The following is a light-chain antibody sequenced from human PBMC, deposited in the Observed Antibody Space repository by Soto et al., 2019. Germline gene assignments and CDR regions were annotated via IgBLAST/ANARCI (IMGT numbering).Light chain of an antibody. V-gene: IGLV2-14*01. Sequence: QSALTQPASVSGSPGQSITISCTGTSSDVGGYNYVSWYQQHPDKAPKLIIYEVSIRPSGVSNRFSGSKSGDTASLTISGLQAEDEAVYYCSSFRTNRVVFGGGTKLTVL. CDR2: EVS. CDR1: SSDVGGYNY. CDR3: SSFRTNRVV. J-gene: IGLJ2*01.